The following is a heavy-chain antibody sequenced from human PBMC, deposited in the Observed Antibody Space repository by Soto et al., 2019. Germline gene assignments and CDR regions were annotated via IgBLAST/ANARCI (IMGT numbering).Heavy chain of an antibody. CDR1: GGTFSSYT. V-gene: IGHV1-69*02. D-gene: IGHD2-2*01. CDR3: ARANIVVVPAAHPWVLVYGMDV. CDR2: IIPILGIA. Sequence: QVQLVQSGAEVKKPGSSVKVSCKASGGTFSSYTISWVRQAPGQGLEWMGRIIPILGIANYAQKFQGRVTITADKSTSTAYMELSSLRSEDTAVYYCARANIVVVPAAHPWVLVYGMDVWGQGTTVTVSS. J-gene: IGHJ6*02.